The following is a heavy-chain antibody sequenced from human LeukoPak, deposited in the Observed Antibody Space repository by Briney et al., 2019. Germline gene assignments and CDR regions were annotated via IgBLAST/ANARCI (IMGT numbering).Heavy chain of an antibody. J-gene: IGHJ4*02. CDR2: IIPIFGTA. CDR3: ARDIVGGWYMAFDY. Sequence: GASVKVSCKASGGTFSSYAISWVRQAPGQGLEWMGGIIPIFGTANYAQKFQGRVTITADESTSTAYMELSSLRSEDTAVYYCARDIVGGWYMAFDYWGQGTLVTVSS. D-gene: IGHD6-19*01. V-gene: IGHV1-69*13. CDR1: GGTFSSYA.